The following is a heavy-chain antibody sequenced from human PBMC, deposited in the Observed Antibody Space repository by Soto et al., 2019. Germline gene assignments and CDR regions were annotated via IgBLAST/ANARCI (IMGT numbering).Heavy chain of an antibody. J-gene: IGHJ5*02. Sequence: PSETLSLTCAASGASIGSGGWWSWVRQAPGKGLEWIAEIFHDGNTNYSPSLKSRVTISVDKSQNQFSLNVYSVTAADTAVYYCARHEGWTGPDQWGQGTLVTVYS. CDR3: ARHEGWTGPDQ. CDR2: IFHDGNT. D-gene: IGHD2-8*02. V-gene: IGHV4-4*02. CDR1: GASIGSGGW.